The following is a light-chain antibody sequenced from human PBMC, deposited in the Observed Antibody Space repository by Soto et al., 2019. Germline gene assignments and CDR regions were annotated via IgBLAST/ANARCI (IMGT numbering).Light chain of an antibody. CDR2: RNN. CDR3: AALDDSLSGVV. CDR1: SSNIGRSY. J-gene: IGLJ2*01. V-gene: IGLV1-47*01. Sequence: QSVLTQPPSASGTPGQRVTISCSGSSSNIGRSYVFWYKQLPGTAPRLLIYRNNQRPSGVPDRFAGSKSGTGASLAISGLRSDDEAVYYCAALDDSLSGVVFGGGTKLTVL.